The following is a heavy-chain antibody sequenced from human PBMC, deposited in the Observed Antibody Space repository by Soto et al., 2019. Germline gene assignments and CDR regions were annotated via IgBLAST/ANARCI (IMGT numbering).Heavy chain of an antibody. D-gene: IGHD6-13*01. Sequence: LICTVSGGSISSDYLSWIRQPAGKGLEWIGRVYTSGYSNSNPSLKSRVTMSVDTSKKQFSLNLSSVTAADTAVYYCAREPTTAGTVNWFDPWGQGTLVTVSS. CDR3: AREPTTAGTVNWFDP. J-gene: IGHJ5*02. V-gene: IGHV4-4*07. CDR1: GGSISSDY. CDR2: VYTSGYS.